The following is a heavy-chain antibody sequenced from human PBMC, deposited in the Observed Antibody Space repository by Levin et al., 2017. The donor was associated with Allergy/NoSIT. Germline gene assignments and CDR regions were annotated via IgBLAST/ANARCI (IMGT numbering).Heavy chain of an antibody. J-gene: IGHJ4*02. Sequence: ASVKVSCTASGYTFTNYGISWVRQAPGQGLEWMGWITAYNASRNYAQKLQGRVTMTTDTSTSTAYMELRSLRSDDTAVYYCARFYYDTSGNYKCWGQGTLVTVSS. CDR3: ARFYYDTSGNYKC. D-gene: IGHD3-22*01. CDR2: ITAYNASR. V-gene: IGHV1-18*01. CDR1: GYTFTNYG.